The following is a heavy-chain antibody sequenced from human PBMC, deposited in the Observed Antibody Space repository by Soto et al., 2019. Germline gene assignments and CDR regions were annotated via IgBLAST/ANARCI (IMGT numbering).Heavy chain of an antibody. J-gene: IGHJ6*02. V-gene: IGHV3-13*05. CDR2: ISAAGDP. CDR1: GFTFRNYD. CDR3: ARTDRDFYGLDV. Sequence: EVQLVESGGGLVQPGGSLRLSCEASGFTFRNYDMHWARQGTGKGLEWVSGISAAGDPDYADSVEGRFTISRENAQNSFFLQMNSLRVCDTAVYYCARTDRDFYGLDVWGHGTTFIVSS.